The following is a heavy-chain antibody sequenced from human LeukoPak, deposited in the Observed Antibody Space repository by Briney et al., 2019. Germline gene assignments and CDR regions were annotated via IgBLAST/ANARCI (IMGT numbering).Heavy chain of an antibody. J-gene: IGHJ6*02. Sequence: SETLSLTCTVSGGSISSYYWSWIRQPPGKGLEWIGYIYYSGSTNYNPSLKSRVTISVDTSKNQFSLKLSSVTAADTAVYYCARDTYYYDSSGYSSDYYYGMDVWGQGTTVTVSS. D-gene: IGHD3-22*01. CDR1: GGSISSYY. CDR2: IYYSGST. CDR3: ARDTYYYDSSGYSSDYYYGMDV. V-gene: IGHV4-59*01.